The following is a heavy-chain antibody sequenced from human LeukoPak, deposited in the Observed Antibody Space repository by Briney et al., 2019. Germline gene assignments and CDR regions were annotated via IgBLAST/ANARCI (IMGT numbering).Heavy chain of an antibody. CDR2: IYYSGST. D-gene: IGHD5-18*01. Sequence: GSLRLSCAASGFTFSRYSMNWVRQPPGKGLEWIGSIYYSGSTYYNPSLKSRVTISVDTSKNQFSLKLSSVTAADTAVYYCARGRYSYGYSDAFDIWGQGTMVTVSS. CDR3: ARGRYSYGYSDAFDI. CDR1: GFTFSRYS. V-gene: IGHV4-39*07. J-gene: IGHJ3*02.